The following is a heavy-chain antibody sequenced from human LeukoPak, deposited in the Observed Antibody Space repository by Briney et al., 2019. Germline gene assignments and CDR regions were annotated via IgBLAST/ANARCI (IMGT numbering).Heavy chain of an antibody. D-gene: IGHD1-26*01. CDR3: ASLGVGDPFDY. CDR2: IWYDGSNK. V-gene: IGHV3-33*01. CDR1: GFTFSSYG. J-gene: IGHJ4*02. Sequence: GGSLRLSCAASGFTFSSYGMHWVRQAPGKGLEWVAVIWYDGSNKYYADSVKGRFTISRDNSKNTPYLQMNSLRAEDTAVYYCASLGVGDPFDYWGQGTLVTVSS.